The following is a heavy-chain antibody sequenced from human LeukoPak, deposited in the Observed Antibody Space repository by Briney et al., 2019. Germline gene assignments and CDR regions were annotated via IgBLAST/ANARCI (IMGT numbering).Heavy chain of an antibody. CDR1: GFTFSSYA. J-gene: IGHJ4*02. CDR3: AKTTTGYSSGRYPGWPVDY. Sequence: GGSLTLSCAASGFTFSSYAMSWVRQAPGKGLEWVSAISGSGGSTYYADSVKGRFTISRDNSRNTVYLQMNSLRAEDTAVYYCAKTTTGYSSGRYPGWPVDYWGQGTLVTVSS. CDR2: ISGSGGST. V-gene: IGHV3-23*01. D-gene: IGHD6-19*01.